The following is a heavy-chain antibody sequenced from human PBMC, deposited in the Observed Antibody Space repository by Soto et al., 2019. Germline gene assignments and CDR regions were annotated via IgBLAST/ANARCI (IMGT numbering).Heavy chain of an antibody. D-gene: IGHD2-8*01. CDR2: INPNSGGT. Sequence: QVQLVQSGAEVKKPGASVKVSCKTSGYTFTDHYMHWVRQAPGQGLEWMGWINPNSGGTNYAQKFQGRVTMTRDTSISTAYIELSRLRSDDTAMYYCASCTNGACFLYGMDVWGQGTTVTVSS. V-gene: IGHV1-2*02. CDR1: GYTFTDHY. CDR3: ASCTNGACFLYGMDV. J-gene: IGHJ6*02.